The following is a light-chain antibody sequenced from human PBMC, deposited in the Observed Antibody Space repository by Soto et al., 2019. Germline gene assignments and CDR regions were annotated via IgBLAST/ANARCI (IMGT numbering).Light chain of an antibody. Sequence: EIVLTQSPATLSLSPGERATLSCGASQSIDSRYLAWYQQKPGLAPRLLIYDASSRAPGIPDRFSGSGSGTDFTLTISRLDPEDFAVYYCQQYGSSPRTFGQGTKVDIK. CDR2: DAS. CDR3: QQYGSSPRT. J-gene: IGKJ1*01. CDR1: QSIDSRY. V-gene: IGKV3D-20*01.